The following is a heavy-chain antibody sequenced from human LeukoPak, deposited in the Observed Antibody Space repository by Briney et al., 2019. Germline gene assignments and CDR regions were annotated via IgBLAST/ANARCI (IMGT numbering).Heavy chain of an antibody. J-gene: IGHJ4*02. Sequence: GGSLRLSCAASGFTFSSYAMSWVRQAPGKGLEWVSAISGSGGSTYYADSVKGRFTISRDNSKNTLYLQMNSLRAEDTAVYYCAKVYRPYYYDSSGYSDFDYWGQGTLVTVS. CDR1: GFTFSSYA. D-gene: IGHD3-22*01. CDR2: ISGSGGST. CDR3: AKVYRPYYYDSSGYSDFDY. V-gene: IGHV3-23*01.